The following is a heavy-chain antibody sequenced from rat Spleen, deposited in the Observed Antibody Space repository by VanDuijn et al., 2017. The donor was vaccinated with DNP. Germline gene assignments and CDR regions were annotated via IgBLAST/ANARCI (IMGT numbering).Heavy chain of an antibody. V-gene: IGHV5-22*01. CDR1: GFTFSDHY. CDR3: VRWNSGHFDY. CDR2: IGSPAYAP. D-gene: IGHD4-3*01. J-gene: IGHJ2*01. Sequence: EVQLVESGGGLVQPGRSLKVSCTASGFTFSDHYMAWVRQAPAKGLEWVAYIGSPAYAPYYTDSVKGRFAISRDNAKSTLYLQMNSLRSEDMATYYCVRWNSGHFDYWGQGVMVTVSS.